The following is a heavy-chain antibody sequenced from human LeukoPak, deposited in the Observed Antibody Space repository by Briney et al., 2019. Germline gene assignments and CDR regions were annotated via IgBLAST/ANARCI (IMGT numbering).Heavy chain of an antibody. J-gene: IGHJ3*02. Sequence: AVKVSFKGSGGSFSSYAISWVRQPPAQGLEWVGGSIPIFDTANYAQKFQGRVTITTDESTSTAYMELSRLRYDDTAVYSCEYWGCDCSGIDDFDIWGQGTMVTVSS. CDR1: GGSFSSYA. CDR3: EYWGCDCSGIDDFDI. CDR2: SIPIFDTA. D-gene: IGHD2-21*02. V-gene: IGHV1-69*05.